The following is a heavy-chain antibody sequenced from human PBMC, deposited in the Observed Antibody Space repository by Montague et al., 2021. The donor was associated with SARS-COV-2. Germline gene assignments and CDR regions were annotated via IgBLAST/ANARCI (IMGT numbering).Heavy chain of an antibody. V-gene: IGHV3-64*01. CDR1: GFTFSSYA. J-gene: IGHJ5*02. CDR2: ISSNGGST. CDR3: AREKLLWFGELSSGWFDP. Sequence: SLRLSCAASGFTFSSYAMHWVRQAPGKGLEYVSAISSNGGSTYYANPVKGRFTISRDNSKNTLYLQMGSLRAEDMAVYYCAREKLLWFGELSSGWFDPWGQGTLVTVSS. D-gene: IGHD3-10*01.